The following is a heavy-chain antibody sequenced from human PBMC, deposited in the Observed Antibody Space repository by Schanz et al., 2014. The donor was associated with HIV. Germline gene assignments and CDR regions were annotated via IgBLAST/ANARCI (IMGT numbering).Heavy chain of an antibody. Sequence: QVQLVQSGAEVKKPGSSVKVSCKASGGTFSSYAISWVRQATGQGLEWLGWMNPGSGNTGYAWKFQGRGTITRDTAKSKDYMELSSLTSEDADMDYCAREKVGILADYTPNGMEVWGQGTTVTVSS. J-gene: IGHJ6*02. CDR1: GGTFSSYA. CDR2: MNPGSGNT. V-gene: IGHV1-8*02. CDR3: AREKVGILADYTPNGMEV. D-gene: IGHD3-9*01.